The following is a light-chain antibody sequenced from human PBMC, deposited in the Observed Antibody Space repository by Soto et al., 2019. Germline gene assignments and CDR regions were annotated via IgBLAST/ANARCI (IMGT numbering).Light chain of an antibody. CDR2: KAS. Sequence: DIPMTQSPSTLSASVGDRVTITCRVSQSISSWLAWYQQKPGKAPKLLIYKASSLESGVPSRFSGSGSGTEFTLTISSLQPDDFAAYYCQQCNSYPWTFGQGTKVEIK. CDR1: QSISSW. V-gene: IGKV1-5*03. CDR3: QQCNSYPWT. J-gene: IGKJ1*01.